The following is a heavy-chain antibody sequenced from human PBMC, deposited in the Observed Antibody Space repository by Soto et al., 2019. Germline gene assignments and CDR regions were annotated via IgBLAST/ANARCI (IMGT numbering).Heavy chain of an antibody. J-gene: IGHJ5*02. CDR2: IHYSGST. CDR3: ARHARRDYDSSWFDP. V-gene: IGHV4-59*08. D-gene: IGHD4-17*01. Sequence: SETLSLTCAVSGDSIKDDYWSWIRQPAGRELEWIGCIHYSGSTNYRPSLQGRVSISIDTSNKQISLKLTSVTAADTAVYYCARHARRDYDSSWFDPWGQGTPVTVSS. CDR1: GDSIKDDY.